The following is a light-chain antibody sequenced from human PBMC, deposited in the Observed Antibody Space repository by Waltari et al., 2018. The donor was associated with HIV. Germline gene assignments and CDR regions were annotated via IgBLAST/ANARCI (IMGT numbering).Light chain of an antibody. CDR2: SAS. Sequence: DIQMTQSPSSLSASVGDRVTITCRASQSISRYLSWYQQKPGKIPELLIYSASSLQTGVPSRFSGSGSGTDFTLTISCLQPEDFATYYCLQSYSLFMWTFGQGTKVEVK. CDR3: LQSYSLFMWT. CDR1: QSISRY. J-gene: IGKJ1*01. V-gene: IGKV1-39*01.